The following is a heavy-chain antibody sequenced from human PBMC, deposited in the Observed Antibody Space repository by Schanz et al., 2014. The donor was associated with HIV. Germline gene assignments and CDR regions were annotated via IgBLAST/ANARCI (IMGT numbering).Heavy chain of an antibody. CDR2: ISYDGSNK. J-gene: IGHJ3*02. Sequence: VQLVESGGGLVQPGGSLRLSCAVSGFIFSNYGMHWVRQAPGKGLEWVAVISYDGSNKYYTDSVKGRFTISRDISKNTLYLQMYSLRAEDTAVYYCAKDGSWEAFDAFDIWGQGTMVTVSS. V-gene: IGHV3-30*18. D-gene: IGHD1-26*01. CDR1: GFIFSNYG. CDR3: AKDGSWEAFDAFDI.